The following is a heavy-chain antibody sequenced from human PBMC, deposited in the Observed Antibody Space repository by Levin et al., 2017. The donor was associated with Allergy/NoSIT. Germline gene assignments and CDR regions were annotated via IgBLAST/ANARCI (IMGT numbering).Heavy chain of an antibody. V-gene: IGHV3-23*01. Sequence: GGSLRLSCAASGFTFNTYAMTWIRQAPGKGLEGVAGVSDSGYDTYYADSVKGRFTVSRDNSRNTLYLQMNSLRVDDTAIYYCAKQYCETVSCDPADYWGQGTLVTVSS. CDR2: VSDSGYDT. J-gene: IGHJ4*02. CDR3: AKQYCETVSCDPADY. D-gene: IGHD2-21*01. CDR1: GFTFNTYA.